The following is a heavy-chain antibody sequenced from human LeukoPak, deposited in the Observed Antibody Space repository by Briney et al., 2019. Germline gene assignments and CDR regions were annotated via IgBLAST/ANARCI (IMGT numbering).Heavy chain of an antibody. D-gene: IGHD4-17*01. CDR1: GFTFSDYY. V-gene: IGHV3-11*04. CDR3: ARDRDGDEDFDY. Sequence: GGSLRLSCAASGFTFSDYYMSWVRQAPGKGLEWVSYISSSGSTIYYADSVKGRFTISRDNAKNTLYLQLNSLTVGDTAIYYCARDRDGDEDFDYWGRGTLVTVSS. CDR2: ISSSGSTI. J-gene: IGHJ4*02.